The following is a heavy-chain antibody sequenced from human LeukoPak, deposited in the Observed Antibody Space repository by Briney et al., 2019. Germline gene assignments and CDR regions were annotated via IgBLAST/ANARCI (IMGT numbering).Heavy chain of an antibody. V-gene: IGHV3-74*01. CDR3: ASWMYYYDIYWFDP. CDR1: GFTFAFRSYW. J-gene: IGHJ5*02. Sequence: GGSLRLSCTASGFTFAFRSYWMHWVRQAPGKGLVWVSGISSDGSSTTYADSVKGRFTISRDNAKNTLYLQMNNLRAEDTAVYYCASWMYYYDIYWFDPWGQGTLVTVSS. D-gene: IGHD3-22*01. CDR2: ISSDGSST.